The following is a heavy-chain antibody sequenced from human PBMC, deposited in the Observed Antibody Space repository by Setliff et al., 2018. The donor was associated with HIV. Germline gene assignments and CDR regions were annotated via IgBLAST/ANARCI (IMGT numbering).Heavy chain of an antibody. CDR2: MNLNSDVA. V-gene: IGHV1-8*01. CDR3: ASGKGVRGVIITGGLDV. J-gene: IGHJ6*04. Sequence: ASVKVSCKASGSTFNNYDIIWLRQATGQGLAWLGWMNLNSDVAGYAPGFHDRLTMTRSTSMDTTNLERRSLRSEDTAVYYGASGKGVRGVIITGGLDVWGKGTTVTVSS. CDR1: GSTFNNYD. D-gene: IGHD3-10*01.